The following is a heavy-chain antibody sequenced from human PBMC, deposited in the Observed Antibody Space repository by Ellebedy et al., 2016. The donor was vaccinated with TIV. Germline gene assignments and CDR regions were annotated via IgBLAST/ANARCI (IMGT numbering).Heavy chain of an antibody. CDR3: ARDKGYGSELERGLDY. J-gene: IGHJ4*02. D-gene: IGHD3-10*01. Sequence: PSETLSLTCTVSGGSISSYYWSWIRQPAGKGLEWIGRIYTSGSTNYNPSLQSRVTMSVDTSKNQFSLKLSSVTAADTAVYYCARDKGYGSELERGLDYWGQGTLVTVSS. CDR1: GGSISSYY. CDR2: IYTSGST. V-gene: IGHV4-4*07.